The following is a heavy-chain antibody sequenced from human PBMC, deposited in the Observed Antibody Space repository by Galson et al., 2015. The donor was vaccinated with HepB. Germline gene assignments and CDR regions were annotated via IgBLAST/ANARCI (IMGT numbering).Heavy chain of an antibody. J-gene: IGHJ4*02. CDR1: GFTFRTYW. CDR3: ARPASQYSSSWDVM. D-gene: IGHD6-13*01. Sequence: SLRLSCAASGFTFRTYWMTWVRQAPGKGLEWVASIKHDGSENYYMDSVKGRFTISRDNAKNSLNLQMNTLRAEDTAVYFCARPASQYSSSWDVMWGQGTLVIVSS. CDR2: IKHDGSEN. V-gene: IGHV3-7*03.